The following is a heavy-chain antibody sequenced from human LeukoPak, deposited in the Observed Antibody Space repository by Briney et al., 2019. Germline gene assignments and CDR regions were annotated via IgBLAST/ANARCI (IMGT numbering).Heavy chain of an antibody. V-gene: IGHV3-7*01. J-gene: IGHJ6*02. Sequence: GGSLRLSCAASGFTFSSYWMSWVRQAPGKGLEWVANIKQDGSEKYYVDSVKGRFTISGDNAKNSLYLQMNSLRAEDTAVYYCARDQVTMVRGVITGHYYYYGMDVWGQGTTVTVSS. CDR1: GFTFSSYW. D-gene: IGHD3-10*01. CDR3: ARDQVTMVRGVITGHYYYYGMDV. CDR2: IKQDGSEK.